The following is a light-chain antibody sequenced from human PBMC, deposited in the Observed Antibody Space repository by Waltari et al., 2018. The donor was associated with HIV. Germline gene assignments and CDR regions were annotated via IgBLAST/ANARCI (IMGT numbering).Light chain of an antibody. J-gene: IGLJ3*02. CDR2: QDK. V-gene: IGLV3-1*01. CDR3: QAWDSSIWV. CDR1: KLGKKY. Sequence: SYELTQPPSVSVSPGQTASITCSGEKLGKKYASWYQRKPGQSPVVVIYQDKVRPSGIPERFSGSNSGNTATLTISGTQAMDEADYYCQAWDSSIWVFGGGTKLTVL.